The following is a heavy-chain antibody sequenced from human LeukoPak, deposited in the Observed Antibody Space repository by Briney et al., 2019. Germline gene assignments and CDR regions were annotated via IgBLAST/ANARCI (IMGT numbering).Heavy chain of an antibody. J-gene: IGHJ6*03. CDR2: ISSSSSYI. V-gene: IGHV3-21*01. Sequence: GGSLRLSCAASGFTFSSYSMNWVRQAPGKGLEWVSSISSSSSYIYYADSVKGRFTISRDNAKNSLYLQMNSLRAEDTAVCYCARVAAEVVGVPGAIGFGWLRRDYYYMDVWGKGTTVTVSS. CDR3: ARVAAEVVGVPGAIGFGWLRRDYYYMDV. CDR1: GFTFSSYS. D-gene: IGHD2-2*02.